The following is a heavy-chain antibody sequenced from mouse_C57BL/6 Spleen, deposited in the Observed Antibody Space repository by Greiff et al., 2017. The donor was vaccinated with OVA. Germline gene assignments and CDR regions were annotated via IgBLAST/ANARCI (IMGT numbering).Heavy chain of an antibody. V-gene: IGHV7-3*01. CDR3: ARYAGTGGYYFDY. Sequence: EVQGVESGGGLVQPGGSLSLSCAASGFTFTDYYMSWVRQPPGKALEWLGFIRNKANGYTTAYSASVKGRFTISRDNSQSILYLQMNALRAEDSATYYCARYAGTGGYYFDYWGQGTTLTVSS. CDR1: GFTFTDYY. D-gene: IGHD4-1*01. J-gene: IGHJ2*01. CDR2: IRNKANGYTT.